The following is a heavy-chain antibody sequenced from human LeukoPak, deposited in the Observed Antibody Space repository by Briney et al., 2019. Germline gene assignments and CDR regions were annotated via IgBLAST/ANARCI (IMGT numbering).Heavy chain of an antibody. V-gene: IGHV4-39*01. CDR1: GGSISSSSYY. CDR2: IYYSGST. Sequence: SETLSLTCTVSGGSISSSSYYWGWIRQPPGKGLEWIGSIYYSGSTYYNPSLKSRVTISVDTSKNQFSLKLSSVTAADTAVYYCARQPLRFLEWLANGGFFDYWGQGTLVTVSS. D-gene: IGHD3-3*01. J-gene: IGHJ4*02. CDR3: ARQPLRFLEWLANGGFFDY.